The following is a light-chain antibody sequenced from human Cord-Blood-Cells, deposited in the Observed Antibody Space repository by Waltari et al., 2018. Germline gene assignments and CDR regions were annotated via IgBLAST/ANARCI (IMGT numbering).Light chain of an antibody. CDR2: GKN. CDR3: NSRDSSGNHVV. J-gene: IGLJ2*01. Sequence: SSELTQDPAVSVALGQTVRITCQGDSLRSYYASWYQQKPGQAPVLVIYGKNNRPSGIPDQFSGSSSGKTASLTITGAQAEDEADYYCNSRDSSGNHVVFGGGTKLTVL. CDR1: SLRSYY. V-gene: IGLV3-19*01.